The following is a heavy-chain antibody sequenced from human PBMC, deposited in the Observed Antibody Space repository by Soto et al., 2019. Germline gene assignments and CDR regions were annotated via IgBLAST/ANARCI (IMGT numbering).Heavy chain of an antibody. CDR3: ARHPHYNDTSGSRKEGGSDP. V-gene: IGHV4-39*01. CDR1: GASISSSSYY. CDR2: ISYTGST. Sequence: SETLSLTCTVSGASISSSSYYWGWIRQPPGKGLEWIESISYTGSTYYNPSLRSRVTTSVDTSKNQFFLKLSSVTAADTAVYYCARHPHYNDTSGSRKEGGSDPWGQEPLVT. J-gene: IGHJ5*02. D-gene: IGHD3-22*01.